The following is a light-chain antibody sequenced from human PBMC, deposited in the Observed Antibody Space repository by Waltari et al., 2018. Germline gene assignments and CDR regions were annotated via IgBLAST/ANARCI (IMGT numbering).Light chain of an antibody. CDR2: SAS. CDR3: QQYLRSPFT. J-gene: IGKJ3*01. Sequence: DIVLTQSPDSLAVSLGERATINCQSSQSGLSRFNNRVNLTWYQQKPVPPPQLLIYSASTRESGVPGRCSGRGSGTEFTLTISSLQAEDGAIYYCQQYLRSPFTFVPGTKVDIK. CDR1: QSGLSRFNNRVN. V-gene: IGKV4-1*01.